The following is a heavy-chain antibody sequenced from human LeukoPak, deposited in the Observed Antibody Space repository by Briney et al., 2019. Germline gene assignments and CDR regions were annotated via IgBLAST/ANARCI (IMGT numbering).Heavy chain of an antibody. CDR1: GFTFSSYG. CDR3: AKPSYYYYYMDV. CDR2: IRYDGSNI. Sequence: GGSLRLSCAASGFTFSSYGMHWVRQAPGKGLEWVAFIRYDGSNIYYADSVKGRFTISRDNSKNTLYLQMNSLRAEDTAVYYCAKPSYYYYYMDVWGKGTTVTISS. J-gene: IGHJ6*03. V-gene: IGHV3-30*02.